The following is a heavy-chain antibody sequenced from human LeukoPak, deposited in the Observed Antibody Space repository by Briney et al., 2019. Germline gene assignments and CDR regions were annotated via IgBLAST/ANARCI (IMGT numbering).Heavy chain of an antibody. J-gene: IGHJ5*02. V-gene: IGHV1-18*01. Sequence: ASVKVSCKASGYTFTRYGISWVRQAPGQGLEWMGWISAYNGNTNYAQKLQGRVTMTTDTSTSTAYMELRSLRSDDTAVYYCARVSISAPKTYYYDRSGSNWFDPWGQGTLVTVSS. CDR1: GYTFTRYG. CDR3: ARVSISAPKTYYYDRSGSNWFDP. D-gene: IGHD3-22*01. CDR2: ISAYNGNT.